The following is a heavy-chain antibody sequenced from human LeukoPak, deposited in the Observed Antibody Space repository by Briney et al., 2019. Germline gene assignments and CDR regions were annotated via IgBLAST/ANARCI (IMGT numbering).Heavy chain of an antibody. CDR2: IYYSGST. CDR3: ARRGPIGLTYYYYYMDV. V-gene: IGHV4-59*01. D-gene: IGHD3-16*01. Sequence: SETLSLTCAVYGGSFSGYYWSWIRQPPGKGLEWIGYIYYSGSTNYNPSLKSRVTISVDTSKNQFSLKLSSVTAADTAVYYCARRGPIGLTYYYYYMDVWGKGTTVTVSS. J-gene: IGHJ6*03. CDR1: GGSFSGYY.